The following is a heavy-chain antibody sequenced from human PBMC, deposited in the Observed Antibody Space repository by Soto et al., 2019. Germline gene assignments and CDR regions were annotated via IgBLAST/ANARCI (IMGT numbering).Heavy chain of an antibody. D-gene: IGHD3-10*01. CDR3: ALTRLLWFGDFGYYYYGMDV. V-gene: IGHV4-31*03. CDR2: IYYSGST. J-gene: IGHJ6*02. CDR1: GGSISSGGYY. Sequence: PSETLSLTCTVSGGSISSGGYYWSWIRQHPGKGLEWIGYIYYSGSTYYNPSLKSRVTISVDTSKNQFSLKLSSVTAADTAVYYCALTRLLWFGDFGYYYYGMDVWGQGTTVTVS.